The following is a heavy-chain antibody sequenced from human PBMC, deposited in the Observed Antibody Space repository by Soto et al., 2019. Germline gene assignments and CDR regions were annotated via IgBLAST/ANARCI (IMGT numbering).Heavy chain of an antibody. Sequence: ASVKVSCKASGGTFSSYAIHWVRQAPGQSLELLGWIAPGNGNTKYSQKFQGRVTITRDTSATTAYMELSSLRSEDTAVYYCAKGSRMWTPDYWGQGTLVTVSS. CDR1: GGTFSSYA. V-gene: IGHV1-3*01. J-gene: IGHJ4*02. D-gene: IGHD2-21*01. CDR2: IAPGNGNT. CDR3: AKGSRMWTPDY.